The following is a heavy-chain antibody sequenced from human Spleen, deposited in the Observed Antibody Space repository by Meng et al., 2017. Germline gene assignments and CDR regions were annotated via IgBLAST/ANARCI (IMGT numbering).Heavy chain of an antibody. Sequence: ASVKVSCKASEYTFTTYTMHWVRQAPGQRLEWMGWIDAGNGNTKYSQKFQGRATITRDTSASTAYMELSSLRSEDTAVYYCARDLNYDFWSGSDAFDVWGQGTMVTVSS. CDR1: EYTFTTYT. V-gene: IGHV1-3*01. D-gene: IGHD3-3*01. J-gene: IGHJ3*01. CDR2: IDAGNGNT. CDR3: ARDLNYDFWSGSDAFDV.